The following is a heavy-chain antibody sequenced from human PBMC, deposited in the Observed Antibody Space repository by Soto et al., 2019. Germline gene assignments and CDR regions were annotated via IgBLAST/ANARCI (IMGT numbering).Heavy chain of an antibody. CDR1: GGSISSYY. CDR3: ARRYGYSFDY. D-gene: IGHD1-1*01. Sequence: QVQLQESGPGLVKPSETLSLTCTVSGGSISSYYWSWIRQPPGKGLEWIGHIYYSGSTNYKPSLKSRVTLSVDTSKTQFSLKLSSVTAADTAVYYCARRYGYSFDYWGQGTLVTVSS. V-gene: IGHV4-59*08. CDR2: IYYSGST. J-gene: IGHJ4*02.